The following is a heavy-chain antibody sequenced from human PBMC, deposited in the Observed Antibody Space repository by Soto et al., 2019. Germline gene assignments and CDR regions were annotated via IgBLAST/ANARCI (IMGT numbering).Heavy chain of an antibody. CDR2: VNHSGST. J-gene: IGHJ4*02. D-gene: IGHD3-10*01. V-gene: IGHV4-30-2*01. CDR1: GGTISSGDYY. Sequence: SETLSLTCTVSGGTISSGDYYWSWIRQPPGKGLEWIGEVNHSGSTNYNPSLKSRVTISVDRSKNQFSLKLSSVTAADTAVYYCARDFYGSGSRYFDYWGQGTLVTVSS. CDR3: ARDFYGSGSRYFDY.